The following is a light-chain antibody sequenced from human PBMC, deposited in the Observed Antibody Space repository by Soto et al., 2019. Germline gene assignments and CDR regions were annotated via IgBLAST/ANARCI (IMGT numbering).Light chain of an antibody. CDR1: SXXVGGYNY. CDR2: EVS. Sequence: QSVLTQPASVSGSPGQSITISCTGTSXXVGGYNYVSWYQQHPGKAPKLMIYEVSNRPSGVSNRFSGSKSGNTASLTISGLQAEDEADYYCSSYTSSSTLRVFGGGTKLTVL. J-gene: IGLJ3*02. V-gene: IGLV2-14*01. CDR3: SSYTSSSTLRV.